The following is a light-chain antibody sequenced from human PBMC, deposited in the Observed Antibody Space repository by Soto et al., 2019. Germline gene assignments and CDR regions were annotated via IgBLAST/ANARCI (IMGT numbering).Light chain of an antibody. J-gene: IGLJ1*01. CDR3: SSHTSRSTSLYV. Sequence: QSALTQPASVSGSPGQSITISRTGTRSDVGGYNYVSWYQQHPGKAPKLMIYDVSNRPSGVSNRFSGSKSGNTASLTISGLQAEDEADYYCSSHTSRSTSLYVFGTGNKVTV. CDR1: RSDVGGYNY. V-gene: IGLV2-14*01. CDR2: DVS.